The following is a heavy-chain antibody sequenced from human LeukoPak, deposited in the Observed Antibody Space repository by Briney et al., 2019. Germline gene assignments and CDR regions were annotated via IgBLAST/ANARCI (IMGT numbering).Heavy chain of an antibody. V-gene: IGHV4-39*02. CDR2: IYYSGRT. D-gene: IGHD3-22*01. Sequence: SETLSLTCTVSGDSISSSNYYWGWIRQPPGKGLEWFGNIYYSGRTYYNPSLKSRVTISVDTSKNDFSLKLSSVTAADTAVYYCARLYYYDSSGPPLWGQGTMVAVSS. CDR3: ARLYYYDSSGPPL. J-gene: IGHJ4*02. CDR1: GDSISSSNYY.